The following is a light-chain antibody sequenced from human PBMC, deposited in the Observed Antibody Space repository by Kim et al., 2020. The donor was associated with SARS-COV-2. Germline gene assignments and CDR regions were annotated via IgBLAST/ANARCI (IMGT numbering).Light chain of an antibody. Sequence: ASTGDRVTITCRASQDISSYLAWYQQKPGRAPKLLIYTASTLQSEVPSRFSGSGSGTDFTLTISCLQSEDFATYYCQQYYTYPLTFGGGTKVDIK. CDR3: QQYYTYPLT. V-gene: IGKV1-8*01. CDR1: QDISSY. J-gene: IGKJ4*01. CDR2: TAS.